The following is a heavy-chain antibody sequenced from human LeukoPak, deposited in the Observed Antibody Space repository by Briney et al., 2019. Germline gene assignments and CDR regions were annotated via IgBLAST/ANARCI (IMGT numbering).Heavy chain of an antibody. J-gene: IGHJ4*02. CDR3: ARDADLSGYFDY. D-gene: IGHD3-22*01. V-gene: IGHV3-33*01. Sequence: PGGSLRLSCAASGFTFSSYGMHWVRQAPGKGLEWVAVIWYDGSNKYYADSVKGRFTISRDNSKNTLYLQMNSLRAEDTAVYYCARDADLSGYFDYWGREPWSPSPQ. CDR1: GFTFSSYG. CDR2: IWYDGSNK.